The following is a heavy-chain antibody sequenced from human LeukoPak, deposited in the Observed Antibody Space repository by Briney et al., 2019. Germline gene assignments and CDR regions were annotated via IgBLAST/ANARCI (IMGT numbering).Heavy chain of an antibody. CDR3: ARQLSGWYDADPY. CDR1: GFTFSNYW. CDR2: IKEDGSRN. J-gene: IGHJ4*02. Sequence: PGGSLRLSCAASGFTFSNYWMSWVRQAPGKGLEWVANIKEDGSRNHYVDSVKGRFTISRDNAKNSLYLQMSSLRAEDTAVYYCARQLSGWYDADPYWGQGTLVTVPS. D-gene: IGHD6-19*01. V-gene: IGHV3-7*05.